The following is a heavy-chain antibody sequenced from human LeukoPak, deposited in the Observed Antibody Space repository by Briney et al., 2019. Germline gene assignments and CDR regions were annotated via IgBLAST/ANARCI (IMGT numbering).Heavy chain of an antibody. D-gene: IGHD3-10*01. CDR1: GFTFSSYW. CDR2: INSDGSST. CDR3: ARAALLWFGELRFLDY. Sequence: GGSLRLSCAASGFTFSSYWMHWVRQAPGKGLVWVSRINSDGSSTSYADSVKGRFTISRDNAKNTLYLQMNSLRAEGMSVYYCARAALLWFGELRFLDYWGQGTLVTVSS. V-gene: IGHV3-74*01. J-gene: IGHJ4*02.